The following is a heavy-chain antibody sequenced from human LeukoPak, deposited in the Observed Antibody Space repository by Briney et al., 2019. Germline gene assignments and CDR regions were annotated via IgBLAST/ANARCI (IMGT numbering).Heavy chain of an antibody. J-gene: IGHJ4*02. CDR1: GFTFSSYS. CDR3: ARGYSYGYGGGNDFDY. D-gene: IGHD5-18*01. CDR2: ISSSSSYI. Sequence: GGSLRLSCAASGFTFSSYSMNWVRQAPGKGLEWVSSISSSSSYIYYADSVKGRFTISRDNAKNSLYLQMNSLRAEDTAVYYCARGYSYGYGGGNDFDYWDQGTLVTVSS. V-gene: IGHV3-21*01.